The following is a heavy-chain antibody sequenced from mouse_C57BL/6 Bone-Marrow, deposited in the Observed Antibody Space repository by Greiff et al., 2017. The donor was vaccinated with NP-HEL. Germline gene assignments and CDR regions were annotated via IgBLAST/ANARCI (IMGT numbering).Heavy chain of an antibody. J-gene: IGHJ2*01. D-gene: IGHD3-3*01. CDR3: ARGTRLGVFDY. CDR2: IDPSDSYT. CDR1: GYTFTSYW. Sequence: QVQLQQPGAELVRPGTSVKLSCKASGYTFTSYWMHWVKQRPGQGLEWIGVIDPSDSYTNYNQKFKGKATMTVDTSSSTAYMQLSSLTSEDSAVYYCARGTRLGVFDYWGQGTTLTVSS. V-gene: IGHV1-59*01.